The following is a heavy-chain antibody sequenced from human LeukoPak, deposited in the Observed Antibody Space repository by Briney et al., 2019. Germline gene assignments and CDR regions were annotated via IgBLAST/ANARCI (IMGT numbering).Heavy chain of an antibody. J-gene: IGHJ2*01. CDR2: TKQDGSGK. V-gene: IGHV3-7*01. CDR1: GFAFRNFW. D-gene: IGHD2-2*02. CDR3: ARDSGLSYCSTTSCYTEWYFDL. Sequence: GGSLRLSCAASGFAFRNFWMSWVRQAPGKGLELVANTKQDGSGKYYVDSVEGRFTVSRDNAKNTLYLQMNSLRAEDTAVYYCARDSGLSYCSTTSCYTEWYFDLWGRGTLVTVSS.